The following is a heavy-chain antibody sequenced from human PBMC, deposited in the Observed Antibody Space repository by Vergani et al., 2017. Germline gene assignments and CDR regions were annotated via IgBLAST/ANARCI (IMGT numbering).Heavy chain of an antibody. D-gene: IGHD2-2*01. V-gene: IGHV3-30-3*01. CDR3: ARAGCSSTSCYLCY. CDR2: ISYDGSNK. CDR1: GFTFSSYA. Sequence: QVQLVESGGGVVQPGRSLRLSCAASGFTFSSYAMHWVRQAPGKGLEWVAVISYDGSNKYYADSVKGRFTISRDNSKNTLYLQMNSLRAEDTAVYYCARAGCSSTSCYLCYWGQGTLVTVSS. J-gene: IGHJ4*02.